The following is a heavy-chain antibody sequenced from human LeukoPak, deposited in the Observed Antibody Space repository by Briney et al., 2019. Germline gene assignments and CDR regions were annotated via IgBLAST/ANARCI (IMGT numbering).Heavy chain of an antibody. CDR2: IWYDGSHK. V-gene: IGHV3-33*06. Sequence: GGSLRLSCVASGFTFSTYGMHWVRPAPGKGLEWVAVIWYDGSHKYYADSVEGRFTIARDNSKNTLYLQMNSLRAEDTAVYYCAKESRVLLWFGEFHFWGQGTLVTVSS. CDR3: AKESRVLLWFGEFHF. D-gene: IGHD3-10*01. CDR1: GFTFSTYG. J-gene: IGHJ4*02.